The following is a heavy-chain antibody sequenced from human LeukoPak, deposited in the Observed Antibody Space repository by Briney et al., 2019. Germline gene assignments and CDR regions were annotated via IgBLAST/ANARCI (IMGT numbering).Heavy chain of an antibody. D-gene: IGHD3-22*01. Sequence: SETLSLTCTVSGYSISSGYYWGWIRQPPGKGLEWIGSIYHSGSTYYNPSLKSRVTISVDTSKNQFSLKLSSVTAADTAVYSCARTEHSSGYLESGSYFDYWGQGTLVTVSS. CDR1: GYSISSGYY. J-gene: IGHJ4*02. V-gene: IGHV4-38-2*02. CDR3: ARTEHSSGYLESGSYFDY. CDR2: IYHSGST.